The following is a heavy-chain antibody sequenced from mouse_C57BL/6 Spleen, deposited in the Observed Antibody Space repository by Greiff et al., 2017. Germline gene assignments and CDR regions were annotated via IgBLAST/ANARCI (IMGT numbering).Heavy chain of an antibody. D-gene: IGHD4-1*02. CDR3: ARPPNRDADYYAMDY. Sequence: EVQLQQSGGDLVKPGGSLKLSCAASGFTFSSYGMSWVRQTPDKRLEWVATISSGGSYTYYPDSVKGRFTISRDNAKNTLYLQMSSLKSEDTAMYYCARPPNRDADYYAMDYWGQGTSVTVSS. CDR2: ISSGGSYT. V-gene: IGHV5-6*01. CDR1: GFTFSSYG. J-gene: IGHJ4*01.